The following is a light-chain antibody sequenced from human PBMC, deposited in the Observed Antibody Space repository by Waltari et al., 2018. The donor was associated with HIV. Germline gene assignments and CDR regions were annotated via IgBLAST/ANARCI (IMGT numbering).Light chain of an antibody. J-gene: IGLJ2*01. CDR2: DDN. CDR1: NSNIGSRY. V-gene: IGLV1-51*01. CDR3: ATWDKSLNIVL. Sequence: QSVLPQSPSVSAAPGQKVTISCSGSNSNIGSRYVYWYQHLPGTAPKLLIYDDNERPSGIPDRFSGSKSGTSATLGITGLQTGDEAEYYCATWDKSLNIVLFGGGTKVTVL.